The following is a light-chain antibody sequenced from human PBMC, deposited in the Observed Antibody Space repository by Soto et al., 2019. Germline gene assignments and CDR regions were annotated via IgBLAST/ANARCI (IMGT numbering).Light chain of an antibody. CDR2: GAS. CDR3: LQNHFYPRT. CDR1: QDISDD. V-gene: IGKV1-6*01. Sequence: AIQMTQSPSSLSASVGDRVTITCRASQDISDDVGWYQQTPGKAPKLLISGASRLQSGVPSRLSGSGSGAEFTLTITSLRPEDSAIYYCLQNHFYPRTFGQGTKVEI. J-gene: IGKJ1*01.